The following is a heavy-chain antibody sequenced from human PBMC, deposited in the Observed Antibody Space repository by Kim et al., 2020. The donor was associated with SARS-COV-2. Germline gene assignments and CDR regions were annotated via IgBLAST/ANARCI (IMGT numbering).Heavy chain of an antibody. V-gene: IGHV3-30*04. CDR3: ARGDVEYYDSSGQFDY. CDR2: ISYDGSNK. J-gene: IGHJ4*02. Sequence: GGSLRLSCAASGFTFSSYAMHWFRQAPGKGLEWVAVISYDGSNKYYADSVKGRFTISRDNSKNTLYLQMNSLRAEDTAVYYCARGDVEYYDSSGQFDYWGQGTLVTVSS. CDR1: GFTFSSYA. D-gene: IGHD3-22*01.